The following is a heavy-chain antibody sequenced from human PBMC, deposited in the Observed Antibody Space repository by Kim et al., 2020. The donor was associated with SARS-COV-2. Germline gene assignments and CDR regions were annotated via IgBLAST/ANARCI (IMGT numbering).Heavy chain of an antibody. V-gene: IGHV3-23*01. CDR1: GFTFSSYA. Sequence: GGSLRLSCAASGFTFSSYAMSWVRQAPGKGLEWVSAISGSGGSTYYADSVKGRFTISRDNSKNTLYLQMNSLRAEDTAVYYCAKDRHPELRYFDQTWVGRDDYWGQGTLVTVSS. CDR2: ISGSGGST. D-gene: IGHD3-9*01. CDR3: AKDRHPELRYFDQTWVGRDDY. J-gene: IGHJ4*02.